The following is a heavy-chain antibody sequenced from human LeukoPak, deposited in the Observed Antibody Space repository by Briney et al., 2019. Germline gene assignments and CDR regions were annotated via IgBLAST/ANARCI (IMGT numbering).Heavy chain of an antibody. V-gene: IGHV1-18*01. Sequence: EASVKVSCKASGYTFTSYGISWVRQAPGQGLEWMGWISAYNGNTNYAQKLQGRVTMTTDTSTSTAYMELRSLRSDDTAVYYCATSLVARTLDPWGQGTLVTVSS. CDR3: ATSLVARTLDP. D-gene: IGHD5-12*01. J-gene: IGHJ5*02. CDR1: GYTFTSYG. CDR2: ISAYNGNT.